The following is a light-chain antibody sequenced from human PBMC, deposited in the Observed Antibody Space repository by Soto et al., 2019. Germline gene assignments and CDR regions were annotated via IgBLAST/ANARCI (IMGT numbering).Light chain of an antibody. CDR1: QSVSSN. CDR3: QQRFNWTRT. J-gene: IGKJ1*01. Sequence: IARTQSPATLSVSPGGSATLSCRASQSVSSNLAWYQQKPGQAPRLLIYDASKRITGIPARSSGSGSGTDFTLTISSLQPEDFAVYYGQQRFNWTRTFGQGTKVDIK. V-gene: IGKV3-11*01. CDR2: DAS.